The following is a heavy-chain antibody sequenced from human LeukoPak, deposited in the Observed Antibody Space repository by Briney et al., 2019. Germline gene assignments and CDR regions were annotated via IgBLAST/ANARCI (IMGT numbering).Heavy chain of an antibody. J-gene: IGHJ5*02. D-gene: IGHD3-22*01. CDR2: ISTYNGNT. CDR3: ARDLDYYDSSGSGWFDP. Sequence: ASVTVSCKASGYSFSRYGISWVRQAPGQGLEWMGWISTYNGNTNYAQKFHGRVTMTTDTSTTTAYMELRSLRSDDTAVYYCARDLDYYDSSGSGWFDPWGQGTLVTVSS. CDR1: GYSFSRYG. V-gene: IGHV1-18*01.